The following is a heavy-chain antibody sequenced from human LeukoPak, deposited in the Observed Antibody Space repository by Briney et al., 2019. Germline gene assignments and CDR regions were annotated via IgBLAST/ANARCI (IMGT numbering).Heavy chain of an antibody. V-gene: IGHV4-34*01. J-gene: IGHJ4*02. CDR1: GGSFSGYY. Sequence: PSETLSLTCAVYGGSFSGYYWSWIRQPPGKGLEWIGEINHSGSTNYNPSLKSRVTISVDTSKNQFSLKLSSVTAADTAVYYCARGGYSRLNDYWGQGTLVTVSS. CDR2: INHSGST. CDR3: ARGGYSRLNDY. D-gene: IGHD6-13*01.